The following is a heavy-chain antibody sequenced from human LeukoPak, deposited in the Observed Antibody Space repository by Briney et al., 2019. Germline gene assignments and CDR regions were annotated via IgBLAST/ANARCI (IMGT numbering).Heavy chain of an antibody. D-gene: IGHD6-13*01. J-gene: IGHJ4*02. Sequence: PGGSLRLSCAASGFTFSNYGIHWVRQAPGKGLEWVAVISYDGSNKYYADSVKGRFTISRDNSRTTLYLQMNSLRAEDTAVYYCACIAAAGDVPPFDYWGQGTLVTVSS. V-gene: IGHV3-30*03. CDR2: ISYDGSNK. CDR1: GFTFSNYG. CDR3: ACIAAAGDVPPFDY.